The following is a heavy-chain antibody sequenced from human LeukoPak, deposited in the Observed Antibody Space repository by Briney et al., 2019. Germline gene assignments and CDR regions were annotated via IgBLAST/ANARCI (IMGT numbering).Heavy chain of an antibody. Sequence: SETLSLTCTVSGGSISSYYWSWLRQPPGKGLEYIGYTHYSGSTNYNPSLKSRVTISLDMSGNQFSLKLSSVTAADTAVYYCARVYSSSFDYWGQGTLVTVSS. CDR2: THYSGST. V-gene: IGHV4-59*01. CDR3: ARVYSSSFDY. CDR1: GGSISSYY. J-gene: IGHJ4*02. D-gene: IGHD3-10*01.